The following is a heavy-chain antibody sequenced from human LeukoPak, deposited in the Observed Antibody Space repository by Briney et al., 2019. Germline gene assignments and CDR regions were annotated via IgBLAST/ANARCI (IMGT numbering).Heavy chain of an antibody. V-gene: IGHV3-21*01. CDR1: GFIFSTYS. J-gene: IGHJ5*02. CDR2: VNSDSSNI. CDR3: ARDRRGGFDP. Sequence: PGGSPRLSCAASGFIFSTYSMSWVRQAPGKGLEWVSSVNSDSSNIYYTGSVKGRFTISRDNAKNSLYLQMNSLRAEDTAVYFCARDRRGGFDPWGQGTLVTVSS. D-gene: IGHD3-10*01.